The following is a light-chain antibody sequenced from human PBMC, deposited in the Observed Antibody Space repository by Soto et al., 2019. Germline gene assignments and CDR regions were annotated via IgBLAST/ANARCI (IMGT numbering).Light chain of an antibody. J-gene: IGKJ2*01. CDR3: RQYGSSPNT. CDR1: QSVSSSY. V-gene: IGKV3-20*01. Sequence: EIVLTQSPGTLSLSPGERATLSCRASQSVSSSYLAWYQQKPGQAPRLLIYGASSRATGIPDRFSGSGSGTDFTLTISSREPEDFAVYYCRQYGSSPNTFGQGTKLEIK. CDR2: GAS.